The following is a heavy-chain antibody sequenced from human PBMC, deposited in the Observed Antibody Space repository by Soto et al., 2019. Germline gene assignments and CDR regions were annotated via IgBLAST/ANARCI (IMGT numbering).Heavy chain of an antibody. D-gene: IGHD1-26*01. Sequence: QVQLAQSGTEVKKPGASVKVSCKASGYTVTDYYIHWVRQAPGQGHEWMGWIDPKNGGTIYAQKFQDRVTMTRDTSISTAYMDLSRLTSDDTALYYCARDDYGIYPYWGQGTLVTVSS. CDR1: GYTVTDYY. CDR2: IDPKNGGT. V-gene: IGHV1-2*02. J-gene: IGHJ4*02. CDR3: ARDDYGIYPY.